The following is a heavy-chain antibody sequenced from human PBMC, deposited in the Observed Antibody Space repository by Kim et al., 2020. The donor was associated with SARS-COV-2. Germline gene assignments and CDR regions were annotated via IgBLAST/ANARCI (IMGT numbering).Heavy chain of an antibody. D-gene: IGHD6-13*01. CDR3: AKDLGRMAAAGTPDFDY. V-gene: IGHV3-23*01. CDR2: ISGSGGST. CDR1: GFTFSSYA. Sequence: GGSLRLSCAASGFTFSSYAMSWVRQAPGKGLEWVSAISGSGGSTYYADSVKGRFTISRDNSKNTLYLQMNSLRAEDTAVYYCAKDLGRMAAAGTPDFDYWGQGPLVTVSS. J-gene: IGHJ4*02.